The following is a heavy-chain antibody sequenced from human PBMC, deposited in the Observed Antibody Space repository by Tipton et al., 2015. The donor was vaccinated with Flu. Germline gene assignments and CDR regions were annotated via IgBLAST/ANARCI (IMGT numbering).Heavy chain of an antibody. Sequence: TLSLTCAVYGGSFSGYYWSWIRQPPGKGLEWIGEINHSGSTNYNPSPKSRVTISVDTSKNQFSLKLSSVTAADTAVYYCARGGYDSSGYYYRGRFDPWGQGTLVTVSS. D-gene: IGHD3-22*01. V-gene: IGHV4-34*01. J-gene: IGHJ5*02. CDR1: GGSFSGYY. CDR3: ARGGYDSSGYYYRGRFDP. CDR2: INHSGST.